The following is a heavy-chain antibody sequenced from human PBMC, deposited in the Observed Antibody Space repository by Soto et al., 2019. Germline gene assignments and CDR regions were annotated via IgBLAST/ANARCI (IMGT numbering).Heavy chain of an antibody. CDR1: GGYVSSASYY. V-gene: IGHV4-61*01. D-gene: IGHD5-12*01. Sequence: PSETLSLTCTVSGGYVSSASYYWTWIRQPPGKGLEWIGYISHLENTYLHPSFKSRLTMSIDRTRNQFSLKLSSVTAADMAVYYCARGGGYDSFDYWGQGVMVTVSS. CDR2: ISHLENT. CDR3: ARGGGYDSFDY. J-gene: IGHJ4*02.